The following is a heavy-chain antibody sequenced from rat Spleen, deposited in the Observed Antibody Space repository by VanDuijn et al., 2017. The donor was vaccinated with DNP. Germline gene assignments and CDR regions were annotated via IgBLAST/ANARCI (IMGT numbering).Heavy chain of an antibody. CDR1: GFSVTSYS. CDR3: ARTLTETSYYFDA. J-gene: IGHJ2*01. V-gene: IGHV2-34*01. CDR2: MWYDGDT. Sequence: QVQLKESGPGLVQPSETLTLTCTVSGFSVTSYSVSWVRQPSGRGPEWMGKMWYDGDTAYNSALKSRLSISRDTSKNQVFLKMNGLQTEDTATYYCARTLTETSYYFDAWGQGVMVTVSS. D-gene: IGHD5-1*01.